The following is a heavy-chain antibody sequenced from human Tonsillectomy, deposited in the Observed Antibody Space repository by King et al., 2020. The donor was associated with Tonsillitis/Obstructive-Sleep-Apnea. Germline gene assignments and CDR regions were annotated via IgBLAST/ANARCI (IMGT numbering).Heavy chain of an antibody. D-gene: IGHD4-11*01. Sequence: VQLVESGGGLVQPGGSLRLSCAASGFTFSSYWMSWVRQAPGKGLEWVANIKQDGSEKYYVDSVKGRFTISRDNAKNSLYLQMNSLRAEDTAVYYCARDGSNYVRGMDVWGQGTTVTVSS. CDR1: GFTFSSYW. CDR3: ARDGSNYVRGMDV. CDR2: IKQDGSEK. J-gene: IGHJ6*02. V-gene: IGHV3-7*03.